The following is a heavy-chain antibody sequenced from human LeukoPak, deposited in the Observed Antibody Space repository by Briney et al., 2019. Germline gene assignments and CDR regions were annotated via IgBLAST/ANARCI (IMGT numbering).Heavy chain of an antibody. V-gene: IGHV4-34*01. CDR2: INHSGST. J-gene: IGHJ3*02. D-gene: IGHD6-19*01. CDR1: GGSFSGYY. CDR3: AREIIAVAGTGGAFDI. Sequence: PSETLSLTCAVYGGSFSGYYWSWIRQPPGKGLEWIGEINHSGSTNYNPSLKSRVTISVDTSKNQFSLKLSSVTAADTAVYYCAREIIAVAGTGGAFDIWGQGTMVTVSS.